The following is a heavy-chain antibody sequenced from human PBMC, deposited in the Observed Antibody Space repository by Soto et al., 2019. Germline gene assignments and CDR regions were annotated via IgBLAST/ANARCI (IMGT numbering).Heavy chain of an antibody. CDR1: GYTFTSYD. V-gene: IGHV1-8*01. J-gene: IGHJ4*02. CDR3: ARALRVVVPDDAYYFDY. D-gene: IGHD2-2*01. CDR2: MNPNSGNT. Sequence: QVQLVQSGAEVKKPGASVKVSCKASGYTFTSYDINWVRQATGQGLEWMGWMNPNSGNTGYAQKFQGRVTMTRNTSISTAYMELSSLRSEDTAVYYCARALRVVVPDDAYYFDYWGQGTLVTVSS.